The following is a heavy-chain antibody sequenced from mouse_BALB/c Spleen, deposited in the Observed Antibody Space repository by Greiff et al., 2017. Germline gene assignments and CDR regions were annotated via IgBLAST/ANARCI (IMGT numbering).Heavy chain of an antibody. CDR3: ARSGGYYGSSYDMDY. J-gene: IGHJ4*01. V-gene: IGHV1-80*01. Sequence: QVQLQQSGAELVRPGSSVKISCKASGYAFSSYWMNWVKQRPGQGLEWIGQIYPGDGDTNYNGKFKGKATLTADKSSSTAYMQLSSLTSEDSAVYFCARSGGYYGSSYDMDYWGQGTSVTVSS. CDR2: IYPGDGDT. D-gene: IGHD1-1*01. CDR1: GYAFSSYW.